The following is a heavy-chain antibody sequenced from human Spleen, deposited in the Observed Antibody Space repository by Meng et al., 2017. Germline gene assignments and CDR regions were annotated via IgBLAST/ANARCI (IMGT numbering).Heavy chain of an antibody. D-gene: IGHD3-3*01. CDR1: GYTFTSYA. Sequence: ASVKVSCKASGYTFTSYAMHWVRQAPGQRLEWMGWINAGNGNTKYSQKFQGRVTITRDTSASTAYMELSSLRSEDTAVYYCVRALSITIFGVVGYYYYGMDVWGQGTTVTVSS. J-gene: IGHJ6*02. CDR3: VRALSITIFGVVGYYYYGMDV. V-gene: IGHV1-3*01. CDR2: INAGNGNT.